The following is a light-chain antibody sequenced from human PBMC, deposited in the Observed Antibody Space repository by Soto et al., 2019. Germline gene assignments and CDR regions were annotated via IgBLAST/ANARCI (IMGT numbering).Light chain of an antibody. Sequence: QSALAQPASVSGSRGQSITISCTGTSSDVGRYNYVSWFQQHPGKAPKLIIYDVNNWPSGVSDRFSGSKSGNTASLTISGLQPEDEADYYCSSFTTSGTFVFGTGTMVTVL. CDR2: DVN. V-gene: IGLV2-14*03. J-gene: IGLJ1*01. CDR1: SSDVGRYNY. CDR3: SSFTTSGTFV.